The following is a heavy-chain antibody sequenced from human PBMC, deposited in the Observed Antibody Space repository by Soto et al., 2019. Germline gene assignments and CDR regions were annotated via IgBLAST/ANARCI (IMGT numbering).Heavy chain of an antibody. Sequence: SVKGSCKASGYTFTGYYMHWVRQAPVQGLEWMGWINPNSGGTNYAQKFQGWVTMTRDTSISTAYMELSRLRSDDTAVYYCARCYCTNGACYDHYGMDVWGQGTTVSVSS. D-gene: IGHD2-8*01. CDR1: GYTFTGYY. CDR3: ARCYCTNGACYDHYGMDV. J-gene: IGHJ6*02. V-gene: IGHV1-2*04. CDR2: INPNSGGT.